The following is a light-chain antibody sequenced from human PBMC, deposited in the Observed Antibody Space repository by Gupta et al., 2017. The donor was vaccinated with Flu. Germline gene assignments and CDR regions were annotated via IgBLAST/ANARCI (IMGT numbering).Light chain of an antibody. Sequence: NFMLTQPHSVSESPGKTVTISCTRSSGSIASNYVQWYQQRPGSSPTTVIYEDNQRPSGVPGRFSGSIDSSSNTASLTISGLKTEDEADYYCQFSDSSSRVAFGGGTKLTVL. CDR2: EDN. CDR3: QFSDSSSRVA. CDR1: SGSIASNY. V-gene: IGLV6-57*01. J-gene: IGLJ2*01.